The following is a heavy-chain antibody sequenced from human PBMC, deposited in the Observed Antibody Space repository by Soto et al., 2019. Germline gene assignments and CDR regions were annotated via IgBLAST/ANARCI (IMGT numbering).Heavy chain of an antibody. CDR2: IWYDGSNK. V-gene: IGHV3-33*01. J-gene: IGHJ4*02. CDR1: GFTFSSYG. Sequence: VQLVESGGGVVQPGRSLRLSCAASGFTFSSYGMHWVRQAPGKGLEWVAVIWYDGSNKYYADSVKGRFTISRDNSKNTLYLQMNSLRAEDTAVYYCARDPSGTVTLIFDYWGQGTLVTVSS. CDR3: ARDPSGTVTLIFDY. D-gene: IGHD4-17*01.